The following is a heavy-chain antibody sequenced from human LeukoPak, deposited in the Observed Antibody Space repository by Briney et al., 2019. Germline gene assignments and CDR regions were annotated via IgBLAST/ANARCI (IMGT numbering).Heavy chain of an antibody. J-gene: IGHJ6*03. D-gene: IGHD4-11*01. CDR2: FYTSGST. CDR1: GGSIRSGTYY. CDR3: ARVEKTTFYYYRDV. V-gene: IGHV4-61*02. Sequence: SETLSLTCSVSGGSIRSGTYYWSWIRQFAGKGLEWIGRFYTSGSTNYNPSLKSRVTISVDTSKNQFSLNLTSVTAADTAVYYCARVEKTTFYYYRDVWGKGTTVTLSS.